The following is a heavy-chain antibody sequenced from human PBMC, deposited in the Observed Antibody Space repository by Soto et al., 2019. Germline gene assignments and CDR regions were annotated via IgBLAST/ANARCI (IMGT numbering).Heavy chain of an antibody. V-gene: IGHV4-31*03. CDR3: ARDRGRGPLPARRAYGMDV. J-gene: IGHJ6*02. D-gene: IGHD2-2*01. CDR1: GGSIRSGGYY. CDR2: IYYSGST. Sequence: KQSPTLSLTCTVSGGSIRSGGYYWSWIRQHPGKGLEWIGYIYYSGSTYYNPSLKSRVTISVDTSKNQFSLKLSSVTAADTAVYYCARDRGRGPLPARRAYGMDVWGQGTTVTVSS.